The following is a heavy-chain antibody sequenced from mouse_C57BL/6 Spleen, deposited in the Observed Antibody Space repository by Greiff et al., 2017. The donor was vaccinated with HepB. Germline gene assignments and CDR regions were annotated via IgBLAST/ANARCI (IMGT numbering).Heavy chain of an antibody. V-gene: IGHV1-82*01. CDR3: ARRPSSYFDY. CDR1: GYAFSSSW. CDR2: IYPGDGDT. J-gene: IGHJ2*01. Sequence: QVQLKQSGPELVKPGASVKISCKASGYAFSSSWMNWVKQRPGKGLEWIGRIYPGDGDTNYNGKFKGKATLTADKSSSTAYMQLSSLTSEDSAVYFCARRPSSYFDYWGQGTTLTVSS.